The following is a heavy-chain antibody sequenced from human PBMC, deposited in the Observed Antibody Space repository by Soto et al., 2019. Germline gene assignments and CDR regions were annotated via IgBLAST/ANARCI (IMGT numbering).Heavy chain of an antibody. D-gene: IGHD5-12*01. CDR1: GFTFSSHS. CDR2: VSSSDSDI. J-gene: IGHJ3*01. Sequence: EVQLVESGGGLVKPGGSLRLSCAVSGFTFSSHSMNWVRQAPGKRLECVSSVSSSDSDIHYADSVKGRFIISRDDATSSLYLQMNSLRVDDTAVYYWAIDRYIGYAGEHALDGWGQGTMVTVSS. V-gene: IGHV3-21*01. CDR3: AIDRYIGYAGEHALDG.